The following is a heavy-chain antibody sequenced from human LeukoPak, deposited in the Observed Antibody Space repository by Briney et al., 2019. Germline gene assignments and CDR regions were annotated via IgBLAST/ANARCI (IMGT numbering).Heavy chain of an antibody. D-gene: IGHD3-16*02. J-gene: IGHJ3*02. V-gene: IGHV3-23*01. CDR1: GFTCSTYV. Sequence: PGGSLRLSCAASGFTCSTYVMSWVRQAPGKGLEWLSLILHNGDSTYYADSVKGRFTISRDNSKNTLYLQINSLRAEDTAVYYCARLSSFAFDIWGQGTMVTVSS. CDR3: ARLSSFAFDI. CDR2: ILHNGDST.